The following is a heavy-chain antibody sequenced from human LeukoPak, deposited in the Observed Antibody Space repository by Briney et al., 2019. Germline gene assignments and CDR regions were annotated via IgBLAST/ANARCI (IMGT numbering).Heavy chain of an antibody. V-gene: IGHV4-61*01. CDR2: IYYSGST. J-gene: IGHJ4*02. Sequence: SETLSLTCTVSGGSVSSGSYYWSWIRQPPGKGLEWIGYIYYSGSTNYNPSLKSRVTISVDTSKNQFSLKLSSVAAADTAVYYCARKRWSGYGPFDYWGQGTLVTVSS. CDR1: GGSVSSGSYY. D-gene: IGHD3-3*01. CDR3: ARKRWSGYGPFDY.